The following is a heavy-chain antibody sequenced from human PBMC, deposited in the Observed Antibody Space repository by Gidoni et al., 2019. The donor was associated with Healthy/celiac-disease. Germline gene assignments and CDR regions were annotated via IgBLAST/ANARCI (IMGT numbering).Heavy chain of an antibody. D-gene: IGHD3-22*01. CDR1: GSTFTSYY. CDR3: ARVGDYYDSSGYYTDAFDI. CDR2: INHSGGST. Sequence: QVQLVQSGAEVKKPGASVKVSCKASGSTFTSYYMHWVRQAPGQGLEWMGIINHSGGSTSYEQKFQGRVTMTRDTSTSTVYMELSSLRSEDTAVDYCARVGDYYDSSGYYTDAFDIWGQGTMVTVSS. V-gene: IGHV1-46*01. J-gene: IGHJ3*02.